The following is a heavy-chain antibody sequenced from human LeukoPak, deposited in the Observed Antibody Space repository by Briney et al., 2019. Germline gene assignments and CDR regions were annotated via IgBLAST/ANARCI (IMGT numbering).Heavy chain of an antibody. CDR2: ISSSSSYI. V-gene: IGHV3-21*01. D-gene: IGHD3-3*01. CDR1: GFTFSSYS. J-gene: IGHJ6*04. Sequence: GGSLRLSCAASGFTFSSYSMNWVRQAPGKGLEWVSSISSSSSYIYYADSVKGRFTISRDNAKNSLYLQMNSLRAEDTAVYYCASLSGITIFGAAQMDVWGKGTTVTVSS. CDR3: ASLSGITIFGAAQMDV.